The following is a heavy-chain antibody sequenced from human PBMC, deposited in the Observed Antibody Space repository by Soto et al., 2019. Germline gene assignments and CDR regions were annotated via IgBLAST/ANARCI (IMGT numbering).Heavy chain of an antibody. J-gene: IGHJ6*02. CDR1: GGTFSSYA. Sequence: GASVKVSCKASGGTFSSYAISWVRQAPGQGLEWMGGIIPIFGTANYAQKFQGRVTITADESTSTAYMELSSLRSEDTAVYYCASARDEQQLVLFNYYYGMDVWGQGTTVTVSS. D-gene: IGHD6-13*01. CDR2: IIPIFGTA. V-gene: IGHV1-69*13. CDR3: ASARDEQQLVLFNYYYGMDV.